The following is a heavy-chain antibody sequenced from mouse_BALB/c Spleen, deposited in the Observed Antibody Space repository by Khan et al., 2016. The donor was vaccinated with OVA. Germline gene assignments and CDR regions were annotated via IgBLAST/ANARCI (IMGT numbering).Heavy chain of an antibody. CDR3: ARTYGSDFDY. CDR1: GYSFTGYF. CDR2: INPHIGET. Sequence: QLQQSGPELVKPGASVKISCKASGYSFTGYFMNWVMQSHGKSLEWIGRINPHIGETFYNQKFRDKASLTVDESSSTAHMELRSLASEDSAVYYCARTYGSDFDYWGQGTTLTVSS. J-gene: IGHJ2*01. V-gene: IGHV1-20*02. D-gene: IGHD1-1*01.